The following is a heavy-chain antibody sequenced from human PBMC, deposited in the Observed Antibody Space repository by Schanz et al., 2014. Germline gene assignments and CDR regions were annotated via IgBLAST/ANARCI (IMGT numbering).Heavy chain of an antibody. CDR3: ARGQGCTGGSCYSWFDL. V-gene: IGHV1-8*01. Sequence: VQLAQSGAEAQRPGASVSVSCKASGYTFTSYDFNWVRQAPGQGLEWMGWMNPDSGNTGYAQKFQGRVTMTRSASISTAYMELSSLRSEDTAVYYCARGQGCTGGSCYSWFDLWGQGTLVTVAS. D-gene: IGHD2-15*01. J-gene: IGHJ5*02. CDR2: MNPDSGNT. CDR1: GYTFTSYD.